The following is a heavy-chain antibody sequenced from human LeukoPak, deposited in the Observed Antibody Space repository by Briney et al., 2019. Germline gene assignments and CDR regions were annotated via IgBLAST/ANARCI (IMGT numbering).Heavy chain of an antibody. CDR3: ATAKDKLGYCSSTSCFTAFDI. CDR1: GGTFSSYA. CDR2: IIPIFGTA. D-gene: IGHD2-2*01. V-gene: IGHV1-69*01. J-gene: IGHJ3*02. Sequence: SVKXSCKASGGTFSSYAISWVRQAPGQGLEWMGGIIPIFGTANYAQKFQGRVTITADESTSTAYMELSSLRSEDTAVYYCATAKDKLGYCSSTSCFTAFDIWGQGTMVTVSS.